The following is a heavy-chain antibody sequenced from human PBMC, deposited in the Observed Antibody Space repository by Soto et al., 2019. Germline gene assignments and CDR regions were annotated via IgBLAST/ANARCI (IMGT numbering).Heavy chain of an antibody. V-gene: IGHV3-74*01. CDR3: ERVLWTTVTPGHVFDI. D-gene: IGHD4-17*01. CDR1: GFTFSSYW. Sequence: GGSLRLSCAASGFTFSSYWMHWVRQAPGKGLVWVSRINSDGSSTSYADSVKGRFTISRDNAKNTLYLQMNSLRAEDTAVYYSERVLWTTVTPGHVFDIWGQGTMDTASS. CDR2: INSDGSST. J-gene: IGHJ3*02.